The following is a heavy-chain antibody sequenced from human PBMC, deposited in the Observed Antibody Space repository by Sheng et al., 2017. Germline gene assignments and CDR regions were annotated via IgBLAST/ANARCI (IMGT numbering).Heavy chain of an antibody. Sequence: EVQLVESGGGLIQPGGSLRLSCAASGFTVSGNYMTWVRQAPGKGLEWVSVIYSGGSTNYADSVKGRFTISRDNSKNTLYLQMNSLRADDTAVYYCARNLGSGTNYLEYWGQGTLVTVS. J-gene: IGHJ4*02. CDR2: IYSGGST. V-gene: IGHV3-53*01. CDR3: ARNLGSGTNYLEY. CDR1: GFTVSGNY. D-gene: IGHD3-10*01.